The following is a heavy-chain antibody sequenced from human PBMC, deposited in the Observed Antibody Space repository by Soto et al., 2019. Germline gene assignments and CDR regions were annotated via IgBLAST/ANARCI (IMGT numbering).Heavy chain of an antibody. CDR2: INHSGST. V-gene: IGHV4-34*01. D-gene: IGHD3-3*01. J-gene: IGHJ4*02. CDR1: GGSFSGYY. CDR3: ARGVTIFGVVRIHNDY. Sequence: SETLSLTCAVYGGSFSGYYWSWIRQPPGKELEWIGEINHSGSTNYNPSLKSRVTISVDTSKNQFSLKLSSVTAADTAVYYCARGVTIFGVVRIHNDYWGQGTLVTVSS.